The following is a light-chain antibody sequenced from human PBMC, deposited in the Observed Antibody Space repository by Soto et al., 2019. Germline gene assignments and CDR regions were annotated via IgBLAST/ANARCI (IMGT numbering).Light chain of an antibody. CDR1: QSVTSTY. V-gene: IGKV3-15*01. CDR2: GAS. J-gene: IGKJ5*01. Sequence: EIVLTQSPATLASSPGDRATVSCRAGQSVTSTYLAWCQQKPGQAPRLLIYGASTRATGIPARFSGSGSGTEFTLTISSLHSEDFAVYYCQQYNNWPSITFGQGTRLEIK. CDR3: QQYNNWPSIT.